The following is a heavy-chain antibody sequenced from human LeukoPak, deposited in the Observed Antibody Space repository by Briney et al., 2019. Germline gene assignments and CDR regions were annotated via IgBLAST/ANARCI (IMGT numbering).Heavy chain of an antibody. Sequence: SETLSLACTVSGGSISSGSYYWSWIRQPAGKGLEWIGRIYTSGSTNYNPSLKSRVTISVDTSKNQFSLKLSSVTAADTAVYYCARGSFDYYFDYWGQGTLVTVSS. V-gene: IGHV4-61*02. CDR2: IYTSGST. D-gene: IGHD3-9*01. J-gene: IGHJ4*02. CDR1: GGSISSGSYY. CDR3: ARGSFDYYFDY.